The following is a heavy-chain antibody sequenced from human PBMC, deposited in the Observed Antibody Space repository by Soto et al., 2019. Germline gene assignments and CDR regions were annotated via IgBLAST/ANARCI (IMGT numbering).Heavy chain of an antibody. D-gene: IGHD4-17*01. CDR3: ARKLYGDDYGMDV. V-gene: IGHV1-58*01. CDR2: IDVGSANA. Sequence: SVKVSCKTAGFTFSSSAVHWVRQARGHRLQWIGWIDVGSANANYAQMLQERVTISRDMSTSTAYMELSSLRPEDTAVYYCARKLYGDDYGMDVWGQGTTVTVSS. J-gene: IGHJ6*02. CDR1: GFTFSSSA.